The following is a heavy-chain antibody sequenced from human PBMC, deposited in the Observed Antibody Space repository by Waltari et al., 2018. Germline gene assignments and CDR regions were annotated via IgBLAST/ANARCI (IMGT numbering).Heavy chain of an antibody. CDR1: GGSISSYY. D-gene: IGHD3-22*01. CDR3: ARGGDYDSSGYPRDY. CDR2: IYYSGST. V-gene: IGHV4-59*01. Sequence: QVQLQESGPGLVKPSETLSLTCTVSGGSISSYYWSWIRQPPGKGLEWIGYIYYSGSTNYNPSLKSRVTISVDTSKNQFSLKLSSVTAADTAVYYCARGGDYDSSGYPRDYWGQGTLVTVSS. J-gene: IGHJ4*02.